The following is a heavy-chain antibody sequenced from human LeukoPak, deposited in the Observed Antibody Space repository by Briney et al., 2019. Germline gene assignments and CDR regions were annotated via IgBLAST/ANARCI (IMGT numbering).Heavy chain of an antibody. Sequence: AASVKVSCKASGYTFTSYGISWVRQAPGQGLEWMGWISVNNGNTNYAQKLRGRVTMTTDTSTSTAYMELRSLRSDDTAVYYSARTGEQQLVLPSFRWDAFDIWGQGTMVTVSS. CDR2: ISVNNGNT. D-gene: IGHD6-13*01. CDR1: GYTFTSYG. V-gene: IGHV1-18*01. J-gene: IGHJ3*02. CDR3: ARTGEQQLVLPSFRWDAFDI.